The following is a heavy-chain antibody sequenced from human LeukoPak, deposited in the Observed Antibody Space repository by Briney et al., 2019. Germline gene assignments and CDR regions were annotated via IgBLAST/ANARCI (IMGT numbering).Heavy chain of an antibody. V-gene: IGHV3-7*03. CDR3: ARIQLFHGDFDY. J-gene: IGHJ4*02. CDR2: IKDGGSVK. Sequence: GGSLRLSCAASGFTFTSYWMSWVRQAPGKGLEWVASIKDGGSVKYYVDSVKGRFTISRDNAKNSLHLQMDSLRAEDTAAYYCARIQLFHGDFDYWGQGTPVTVSS. CDR1: GFTFTSYW. D-gene: IGHD3-10*02.